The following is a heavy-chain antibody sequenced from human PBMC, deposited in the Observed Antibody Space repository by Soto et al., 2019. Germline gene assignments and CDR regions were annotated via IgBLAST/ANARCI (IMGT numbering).Heavy chain of an antibody. Sequence: GGSLRLSCAASGFTFSSYGMHWVRQAPGKGLEWVAVIWYDGSNKYYADSVKGRFTISRDNSKNTLYLQMSSLRAEDTAVYYCVRVLGYCGGGNCRYDYWGQGTLVTVSS. CDR3: VRVLGYCGGGNCRYDY. J-gene: IGHJ4*02. CDR1: GFTFSSYG. D-gene: IGHD2-15*01. V-gene: IGHV3-33*01. CDR2: IWYDGSNK.